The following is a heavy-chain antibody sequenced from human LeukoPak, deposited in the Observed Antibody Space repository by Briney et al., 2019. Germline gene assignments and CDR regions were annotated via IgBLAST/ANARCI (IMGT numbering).Heavy chain of an antibody. CDR1: GYPFTDYY. D-gene: IGHD3-10*02. Sequence: ASVKVSCKASGYPFTDYYLHWVRQAPGQGHEWMGLINPKSGDTNYEQKFQGRVTMTSDTSISTAYMELSRLRSDDTAVYYCARGLWQQGVFGYWGQGTLVTVSS. CDR3: ARGLWQQGVFGY. CDR2: INPKSGDT. J-gene: IGHJ4*02. V-gene: IGHV1-2*06.